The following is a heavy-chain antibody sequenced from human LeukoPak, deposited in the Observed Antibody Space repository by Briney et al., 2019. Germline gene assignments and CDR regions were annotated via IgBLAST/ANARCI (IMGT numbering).Heavy chain of an antibody. J-gene: IGHJ4*02. D-gene: IGHD3-10*01. Sequence: SETLSLTCTVSGGSIGSSIYYWGWIRQPPGKGLEWIGSIYYSGSTYYNPSLKSRVTISVDTSKNQFSLKLSSVTAADTAVFCVRYVVYGSGIYYFDYWGQGTLVTVSS. CDR2: IYYSGST. CDR3: RYVVYGSGIYYFDY. V-gene: IGHV4-39*01. CDR1: GGSIGSSIYY.